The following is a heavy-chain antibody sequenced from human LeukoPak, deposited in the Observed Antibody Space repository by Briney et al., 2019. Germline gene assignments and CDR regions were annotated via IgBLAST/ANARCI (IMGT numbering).Heavy chain of an antibody. CDR2: ISGSGGST. CDR1: GFTFSSYA. D-gene: IGHD6-19*01. J-gene: IGHJ6*02. V-gene: IGHV3-23*01. CDR3: AGWRHYYYYGMDV. Sequence: GGSLRLSCAASGFTFSSYAMSWVRQAPGKGLEWVSAISGSGGSTYYADSVKGRFTISRDNSKNTLYLQMNSLRAEDTAVYYCAGWRHYYYYGMDVWGQGTTVTVSS.